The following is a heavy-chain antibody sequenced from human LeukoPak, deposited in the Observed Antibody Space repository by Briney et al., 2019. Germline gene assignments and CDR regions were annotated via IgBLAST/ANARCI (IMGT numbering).Heavy chain of an antibody. V-gene: IGHV1-2*02. J-gene: IGHJ4*02. CDR2: INPNSGVT. Sequence: ASVKVSCKASVSTFTGYYMHWVRQSPGQGLEWRGCINPNSGVTNYAQNFQGRVTMTRDTSISTAYMELSRLISDDTAVYYCARGGGSGSHFDYGGQGTLVTVSS. CDR3: ARGGGSGSHFDY. CDR1: VSTFTGYY. D-gene: IGHD3-10*01.